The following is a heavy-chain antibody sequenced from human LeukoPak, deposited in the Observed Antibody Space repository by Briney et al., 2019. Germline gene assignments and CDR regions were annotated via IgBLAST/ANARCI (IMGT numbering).Heavy chain of an antibody. CDR1: GFTFSSYG. J-gene: IGHJ4*02. V-gene: IGHV3-30*02. Sequence: PGGSLRLSCAASGFTFSSYGMHWVRQAPGKGLEWVAFIRYDGSNKYYADSVKGRFTISRDNSKNTLYLQMNSLRAEDTAVYYCARGVYSSVTLPPYFDYWGQGTLVTVSS. D-gene: IGHD4-17*01. CDR3: ARGVYSSVTLPPYFDY. CDR2: IRYDGSNK.